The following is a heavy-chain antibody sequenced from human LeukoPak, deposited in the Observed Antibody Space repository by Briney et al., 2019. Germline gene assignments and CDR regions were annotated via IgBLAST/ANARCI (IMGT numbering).Heavy chain of an antibody. J-gene: IGHJ5*02. V-gene: IGHV4-4*07. CDR2: IYTSGST. D-gene: IGHD3-9*01. CDR3: ARDWFGILTGYYIAWFDH. CDR1: GGTISSYY. Sequence: SETLSLTCTVSGGTISSYYWSWIRQPAGKGLEWIWRIYTSGSTNYNPSLKRRVTMSVEASKNHFSLKLSSVTAADTAVYYCARDWFGILTGYYIAWFDHWGQGTLVTVSS.